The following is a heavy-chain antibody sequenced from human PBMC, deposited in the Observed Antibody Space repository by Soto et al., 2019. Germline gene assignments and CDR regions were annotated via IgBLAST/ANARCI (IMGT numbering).Heavy chain of an antibody. J-gene: IGHJ6*01. CDR1: GYTFTNYW. Sequence: PXESLKLSCKGSGYTFTNYWIGWVRQMPGKGLEWMGIIYPGDSDTKYNPSFQGQVTISADKSITTTYLRWTSLKASDTAIYYCAASIFYYGMDVWGQGTTVTVSS. CDR3: AASIFYYGMDV. CDR2: IYPGDSDT. V-gene: IGHV5-51*01.